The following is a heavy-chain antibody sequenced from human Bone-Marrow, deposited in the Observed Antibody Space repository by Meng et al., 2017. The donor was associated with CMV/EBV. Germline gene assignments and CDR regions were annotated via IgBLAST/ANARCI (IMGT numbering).Heavy chain of an antibody. J-gene: IGHJ4*02. Sequence: GESLKISCVVSGFTFSNYWMTWVRQAPGKGLEWVANIKQDETEKYYVDSVKGRFTIFRDNAKNSLYLQMDNLRAEDTAVYYCARWGGEKATLGFAYWGQGLLVPVYS. CDR3: ARWGGEKATLGFAY. CDR2: IKQDETEK. CDR1: GFTFSNYW. V-gene: IGHV3-7*01. D-gene: IGHD3-16*01.